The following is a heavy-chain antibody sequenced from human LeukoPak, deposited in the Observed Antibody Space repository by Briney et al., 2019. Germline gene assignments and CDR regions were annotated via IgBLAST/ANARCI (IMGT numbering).Heavy chain of an antibody. D-gene: IGHD3-22*01. V-gene: IGHV3-33*01. CDR2: IWYDGSEK. J-gene: IGHJ4*02. Sequence: GGSLRLSCAASGFTFSSYGMHWVRQAPGKGLEWVAVIWYDGSEKYYADSVKGRFTISRDNSKNTLYLQMNSLRAEDTAVYYCARPRRWGDSRGYSHFDYWGQGTLVTVSS. CDR3: ARPRRWGDSRGYSHFDY. CDR1: GFTFSSYG.